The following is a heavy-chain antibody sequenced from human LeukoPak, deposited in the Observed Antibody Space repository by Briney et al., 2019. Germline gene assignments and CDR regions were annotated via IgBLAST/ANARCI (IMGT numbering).Heavy chain of an antibody. V-gene: IGHV3-30*02. D-gene: IGHD2-15*01. CDR2: IRYDGSNK. CDR3: AKRIVVVVAATYY. J-gene: IGHJ4*02. CDR1: GFTFSSYG. Sequence: GGSLRLSCAASGFTFSSYGMHWVRQAPGKGLEWVAFIRYDGSNKYYADSVKGRFTISRDDSKNTLYLRMNSLRAEDTAIYYCAKRIVVVVAATYYWGQGTLVTVSS.